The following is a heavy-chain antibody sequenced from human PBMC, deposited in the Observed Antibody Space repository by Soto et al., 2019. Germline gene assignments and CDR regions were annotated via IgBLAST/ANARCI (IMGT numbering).Heavy chain of an antibody. D-gene: IGHD3-10*01. CDR3: ARADYGSGSLSSYGY. V-gene: IGHV3-74*01. CDR1: GFTFSSYW. J-gene: IGHJ4*02. Sequence: PGGSLRLSCAASGFTFSSYWMHWVRQAPGKGLVWVSRINSDGSSTSYADSVKGRFTISRDNAKNTLYLQMNSLRAEDTAVYYCARADYGSGSLSSYGYWGQGTLVTVSS. CDR2: INSDGSST.